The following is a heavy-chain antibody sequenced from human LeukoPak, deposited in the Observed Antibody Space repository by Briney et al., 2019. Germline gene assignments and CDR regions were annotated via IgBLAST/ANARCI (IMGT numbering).Heavy chain of an antibody. CDR1: GFTFGGYG. D-gene: IGHD1-14*01. CDR3: TRYNNDHFDY. J-gene: IGHJ4*02. Sequence: GGSLRLSCAGSGFTFGGYGMHWFRQTPGKGLEWVAVIAYDGSRAFYADSVKGRFTISRGNSKNTMSVQMDDLRAEDTAVYYCTRYNNDHFDYWGQETLVTVSS. V-gene: IGHV3-33*01. CDR2: IAYDGSRA.